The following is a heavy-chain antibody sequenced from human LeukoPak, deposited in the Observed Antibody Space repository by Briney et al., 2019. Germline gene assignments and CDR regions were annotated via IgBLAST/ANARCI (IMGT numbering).Heavy chain of an antibody. CDR3: ARSVATIVNGMDV. CDR2: ISSSSSYI. Sequence: GGSLRLSCTASGFSFSTYAMSWVRQAPGKGLEWVSSISSSSSYIYYADSVKGRFTISRDNAKNSLYLQMNSLRAEDTAVYYCARSVATIVNGMDVWGQGTTVTVSS. V-gene: IGHV3-21*01. CDR1: GFSFSTYA. J-gene: IGHJ6*02. D-gene: IGHD5-12*01.